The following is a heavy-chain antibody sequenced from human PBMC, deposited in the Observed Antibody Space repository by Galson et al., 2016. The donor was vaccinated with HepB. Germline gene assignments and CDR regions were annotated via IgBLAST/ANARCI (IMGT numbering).Heavy chain of an antibody. CDR3: ARDLWFGDGYYFDF. Sequence: SLRLSCAASGFTFSDYYMSWIRQAPGMGPEWVSYISGSDDAVHYADSVEGRFTVSRDNTKKSLYLQMNSLRGDDTAVYYCARDLWFGDGYYFDFWGQGTLVTVSS. CDR2: ISGSDDAV. J-gene: IGHJ4*02. V-gene: IGHV3-11*04. CDR1: GFTFSDYY. D-gene: IGHD3-10*01.